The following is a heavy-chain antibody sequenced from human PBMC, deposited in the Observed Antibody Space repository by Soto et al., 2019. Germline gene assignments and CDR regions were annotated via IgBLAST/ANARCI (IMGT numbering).Heavy chain of an antibody. Sequence: GGSLRLSCAASGFTFNHYAMNWVRQAPGMGLEWVATISNTGGGTYYADSVKGRFTISRDNSKNTLYLQMSSLRVEDTAVYYCAKDRLAGNFDYWGQGTQVTVSS. CDR1: GFTFNHYA. V-gene: IGHV3-23*01. CDR2: ISNTGGGT. CDR3: AKDRLAGNFDY. J-gene: IGHJ4*02.